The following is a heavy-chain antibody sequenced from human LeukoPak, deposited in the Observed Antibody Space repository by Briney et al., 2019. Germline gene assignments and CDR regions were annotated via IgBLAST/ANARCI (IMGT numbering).Heavy chain of an antibody. CDR2: INHSGGT. V-gene: IGHV4-34*01. CDR3: VRGTVVVPAATDV. CDR1: GGSFSGYY. D-gene: IGHD2-2*01. J-gene: IGHJ6*02. Sequence: SETLSLTCAVYGGSFSGYYWSWIRQPPGKGLEWIGEINHSGGTNYNPSLKSRVTISVDTSKNQFSLKLSSVTAADTAVYYCVRGTVVVPAATDVWGQGTTVTVSS.